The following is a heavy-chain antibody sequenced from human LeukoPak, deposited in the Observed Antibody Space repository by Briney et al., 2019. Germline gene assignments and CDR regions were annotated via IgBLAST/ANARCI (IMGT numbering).Heavy chain of an antibody. J-gene: IGHJ5*02. CDR3: TTVLEFYDSGSYFDAP. Sequence: KPGGSLRLSCAASEFSFNNAWMSWVRQAPGKGLEWVGRIKSKTDGGAIDYAAPVKGRLIISRDDSKNTLYLQMNSLKTEDTAVYYCTTVLEFYDSGSYFDAPWGQGTLVTVSS. D-gene: IGHD3-10*01. CDR2: IKSKTDGGAI. CDR1: EFSFNNAW. V-gene: IGHV3-15*01.